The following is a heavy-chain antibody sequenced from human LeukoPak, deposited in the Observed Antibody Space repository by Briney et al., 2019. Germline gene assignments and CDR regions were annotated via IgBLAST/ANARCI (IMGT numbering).Heavy chain of an antibody. Sequence: SETLSLTCAVSGGSISSTNWWSWVRQPPGKGLEWIGEIYNRGSTNFNPSLKSRVIISLDKSKNQFSLKLNSVTAVDTAVYYCARRGSAYSSHDMIIVWYFDLWGRGILVTVSS. V-gene: IGHV4-4*02. CDR2: IYNRGST. D-gene: IGHD6-13*01. CDR3: ARRGSAYSSHDMIIVWYFDL. CDR1: GGSISSTNW. J-gene: IGHJ2*01.